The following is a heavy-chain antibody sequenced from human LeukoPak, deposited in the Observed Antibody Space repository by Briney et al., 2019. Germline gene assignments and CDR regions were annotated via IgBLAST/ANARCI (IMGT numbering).Heavy chain of an antibody. V-gene: IGHV4-39*01. Sequence: SETLSLTCGVSGGSITNTNYWTWVRQPPGKGLEWIGSMYYSGSTYYNPFLKSRVTISVEKSKKQFSLKLSSVTAADTAVYYCARQWYNWNVDWSDPWGQGTLVTVSS. CDR1: GGSITNTNY. D-gene: IGHD1-1*01. CDR2: MYYSGST. J-gene: IGHJ5*02. CDR3: ARQWYNWNVDWSDP.